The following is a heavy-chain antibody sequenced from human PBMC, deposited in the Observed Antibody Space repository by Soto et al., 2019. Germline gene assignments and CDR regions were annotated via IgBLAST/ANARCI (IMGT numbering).Heavy chain of an antibody. CDR3: ARPRVKSSGWYYLDF. J-gene: IGHJ4*02. V-gene: IGHV4-4*08. CDR1: GSSISSYY. D-gene: IGHD6-19*01. Sequence: SETLSLTCTVSGSSISSYYLSWIQQPPGKGLEWIGYIYTSGSTNYNPSLKSRVTILVDPSKNQLSLKLRSVTAADTAVYYCARPRVKSSGWYYLDFWGLGTLVTSPQ. CDR2: IYTSGST.